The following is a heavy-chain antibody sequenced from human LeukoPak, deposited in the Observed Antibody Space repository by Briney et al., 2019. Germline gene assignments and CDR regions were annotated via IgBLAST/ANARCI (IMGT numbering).Heavy chain of an antibody. Sequence: PGRSLRLSCTASGFTFGDYFMNWFRQAPGKGLEWVGFIRSQAHGGTTEYAASVKGRFTISRDDPKSIAYLQMNSLKTDDTALYYCIRHRHSFNWFDPWGQGTLVTVSS. J-gene: IGHJ5*02. CDR1: GFTFGDYF. CDR2: IRSQAHGGTT. CDR3: IRHRHSFNWFDP. D-gene: IGHD5-18*01. V-gene: IGHV3-49*03.